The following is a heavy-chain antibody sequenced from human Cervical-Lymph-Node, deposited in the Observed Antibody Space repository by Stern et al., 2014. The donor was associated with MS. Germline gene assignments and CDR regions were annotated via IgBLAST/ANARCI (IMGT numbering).Heavy chain of an antibody. CDR1: GFTFSTYG. V-gene: IGHV3-33*05. J-gene: IGHJ5*02. CDR3: ARNREHYYDTTGLAP. D-gene: IGHD3-22*01. Sequence: VQLVESGGGVVRPGRSLRLSCSASGFTFSTYGMHWVRQAPGKGLEWVAVISYDGSDKYYADSVKGRFTISRDNSRNILYLHMSSLRAEDTAVYFCARNREHYYDTTGLAPWGQGTLVTVSS. CDR2: ISYDGSDK.